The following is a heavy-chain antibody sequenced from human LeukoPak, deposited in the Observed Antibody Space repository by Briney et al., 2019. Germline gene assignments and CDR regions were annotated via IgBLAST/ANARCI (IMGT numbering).Heavy chain of an antibody. CDR3: ARGHYDLNT. D-gene: IGHD3-3*01. CDR1: GGSINNYY. J-gene: IGHJ5*02. Sequence: PSETLSLTCTVSGGSINNYYWSWIRQPPGKGLEWIGYIFSSGSTNYNPSLKSRVTISVDTSNNQFSLTLTSVTAADTAVYYCARGHYDLNTWGQGTLVTVSS. V-gene: IGHV4-59*08. CDR2: IFSSGST.